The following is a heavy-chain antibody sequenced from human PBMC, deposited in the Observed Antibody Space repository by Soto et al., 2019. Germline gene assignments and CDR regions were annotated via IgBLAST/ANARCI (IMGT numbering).Heavy chain of an antibody. CDR2: ISAYNGNT. Sequence: QVQLVQSGAEVKKPGASVKVSCKASDYTFTSYGISWVRQAPGQGLEWMGWISAYNGNTNYAQKLQGRVTMTTDTSTSTAYMELRSLRSDDTAVYYCARAIVGATNYYYYGMDVWGQGTTVTVSS. J-gene: IGHJ6*02. V-gene: IGHV1-18*01. D-gene: IGHD1-26*01. CDR1: DYTFTSYG. CDR3: ARAIVGATNYYYYGMDV.